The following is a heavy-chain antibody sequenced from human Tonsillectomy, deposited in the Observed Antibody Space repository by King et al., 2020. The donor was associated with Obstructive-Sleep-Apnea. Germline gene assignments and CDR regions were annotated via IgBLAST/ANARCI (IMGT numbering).Heavy chain of an antibody. CDR3: ARVSDQLLAWVDY. Sequence: QLQESGPGLVKPSQTLSLTCTVSGGSISSGNYYWSWIRQPPGKGLEWIGDIYYSGSTYYNPSLKSRVTISVDTSKSQFSLKLNAVTAADTAVSYCARVSDQLLAWVDYWGQGTLVTVSS. D-gene: IGHD2-2*01. J-gene: IGHJ4*02. CDR1: GGSISSGNYY. CDR2: IYYSGST. V-gene: IGHV4-30-4*01.